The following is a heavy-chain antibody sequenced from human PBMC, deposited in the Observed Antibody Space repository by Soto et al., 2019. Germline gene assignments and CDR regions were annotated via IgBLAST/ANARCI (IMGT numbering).Heavy chain of an antibody. J-gene: IGHJ5*02. Sequence: SETLSLTCTVSGGSISSGGYYWSWIRQHPGKGLEWIGYIYYSGSTYYNPSPKSRVTISVDTSKNQFSLKLSSVTAADTAVYYCARVPMLEWLLSDNWFDPWGQGTLVTVSS. CDR1: GGSISSGGYY. CDR3: ARVPMLEWLLSDNWFDP. V-gene: IGHV4-31*03. D-gene: IGHD3-3*01. CDR2: IYYSGST.